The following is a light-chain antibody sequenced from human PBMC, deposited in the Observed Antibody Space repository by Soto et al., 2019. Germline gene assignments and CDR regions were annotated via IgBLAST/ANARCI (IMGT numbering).Light chain of an antibody. J-gene: IGKJ5*01. CDR1: QSVSSY. V-gene: IGKV3-20*01. CDR3: QQYDNSPIT. CDR2: DAS. Sequence: DIVMTQSPDSLAVSLCERATLSCRASQSVSSYLAWYQQKPGQAPRLLIYDASNRATGIPARFSGSGSGTDFTLTISRLEPEDFAVYYCQQYDNSPITFGQGTRLEIK.